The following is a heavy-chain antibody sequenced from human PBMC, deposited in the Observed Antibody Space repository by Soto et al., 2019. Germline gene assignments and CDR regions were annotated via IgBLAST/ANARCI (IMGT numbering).Heavy chain of an antibody. CDR2: IYYSGST. CDR3: AIAVAGMFSTIDY. J-gene: IGHJ4*02. CDR1: GGSISSGGYY. Sequence: SETLSLTCTVSGGSISSGGYYWSWIRQHPGKGLEWIGYIYYSGSTYYNPSLKSRVTISVDTSKNQFSLKLSSVTAADTAVYYCAIAVAGMFSTIDYWGQGTLVTVSS. D-gene: IGHD6-19*01. V-gene: IGHV4-31*03.